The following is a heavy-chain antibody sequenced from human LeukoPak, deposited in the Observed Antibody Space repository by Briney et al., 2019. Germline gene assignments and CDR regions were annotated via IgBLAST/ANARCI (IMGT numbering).Heavy chain of an antibody. CDR1: GGSIGPYY. CDR3: ARDHSSSSWMDSFEI. Sequence: PSETLSLTCIISGGSIGPYYWSWIRQAAGKGPEWIGRIYTTGTADYNPSLKGRVFLSVDTSKNQSSLKVTSVTAADTAVYYCARDHSSSSWMDSFEIWGPGTKVTVS. J-gene: IGHJ3*02. CDR2: IYTTGTA. D-gene: IGHD6-6*01. V-gene: IGHV4-4*07.